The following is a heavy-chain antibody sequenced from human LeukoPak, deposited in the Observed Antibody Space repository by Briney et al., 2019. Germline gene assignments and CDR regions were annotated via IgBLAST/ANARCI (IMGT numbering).Heavy chain of an antibody. Sequence: GGSLRLSCAASGFTFSSYWMSWVRQAPGKGLEWVANIKQDGSDKYYVDSVKGRFTTSRDNAKNSLYLQMNGPRAEDTAVYYCARYHYDSSGYFSWGQGTLVTVSS. CDR1: GFTFSSYW. D-gene: IGHD3-22*01. V-gene: IGHV3-7*01. CDR3: ARYHYDSSGYFS. J-gene: IGHJ5*02. CDR2: IKQDGSDK.